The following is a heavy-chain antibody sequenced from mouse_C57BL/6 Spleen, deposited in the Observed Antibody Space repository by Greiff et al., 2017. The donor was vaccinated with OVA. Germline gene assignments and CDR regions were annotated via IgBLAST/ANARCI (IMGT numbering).Heavy chain of an antibody. CDR1: GYTFTSYG. CDR2: IYPRSGNT. CDR3: ARSYYGSSLWYFDV. V-gene: IGHV1-81*01. D-gene: IGHD1-1*01. J-gene: IGHJ1*03. Sequence: VKVVESGAELARPGASVKLSCKASGYTFTSYGISWVKQRTGQGLEWIGEIYPRSGNTYYNEKFKGKATLTADKSSSTAYMELRSLTSEDSAVYFCARSYYGSSLWYFDVWGTGTTVTVSS.